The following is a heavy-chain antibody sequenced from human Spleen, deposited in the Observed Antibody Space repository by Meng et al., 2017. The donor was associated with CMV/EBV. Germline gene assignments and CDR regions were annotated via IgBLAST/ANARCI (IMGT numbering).Heavy chain of an antibody. D-gene: IGHD2-15*01. J-gene: IGHJ1*01. Sequence: QGRLQGSGPGLVKLSGTLSLTCTVSGDSISSDIWWSWVRQPPGKGLEWIGEVYHRGDTNYNPSLKSRVVISVDRSKNQFSLNLSSVTAADTAVYYCARLDCSGGSCYPIGYFQHWGQGTLVTVSS. CDR2: VYHRGDT. CDR3: ARLDCSGGSCYPIGYFQH. V-gene: IGHV4-4*02. CDR1: GDSISSDIW.